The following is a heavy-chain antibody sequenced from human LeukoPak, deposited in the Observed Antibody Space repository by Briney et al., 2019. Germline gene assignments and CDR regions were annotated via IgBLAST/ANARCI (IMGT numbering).Heavy chain of an antibody. J-gene: IGHJ4*02. CDR1: GFTFSSYA. V-gene: IGHV3-30-3*01. CDR2: ISYDGSNK. D-gene: IGHD6-25*01. Sequence: GRSLRLSCAASGFTFSSYAMHWLRQAPGKGLEWVAVISYDGSNKYYADSVKGRFTISRDNSKNTLYLQMNSLRAEDTAVYYCARESGYWGQGTLVTVSS. CDR3: ARESGY.